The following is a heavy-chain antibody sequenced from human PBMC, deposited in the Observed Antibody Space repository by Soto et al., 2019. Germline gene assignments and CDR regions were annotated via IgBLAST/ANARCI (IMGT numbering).Heavy chain of an antibody. Sequence: QVQLVQPGDEVRQPASSVKVSYKTSGGTFSSYAISWVRQAPGQGLEWMGGIVPIVDTSTYAQKFQGRVTITADESTSTVYMELSSLRSDDTAVYYCVRVVAIPGYPDNWGQGTLVTVSS. D-gene: IGHD5-12*01. V-gene: IGHV1-69*12. CDR2: IVPIVDTS. CDR3: VRVVAIPGYPDN. J-gene: IGHJ4*02. CDR1: GGTFSSYA.